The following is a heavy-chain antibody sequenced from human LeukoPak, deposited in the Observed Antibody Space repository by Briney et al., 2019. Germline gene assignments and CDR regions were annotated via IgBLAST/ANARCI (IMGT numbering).Heavy chain of an antibody. Sequence: PSETLSLTCTVSGGSISSYYWSWIRQPPGKGLEWIGYIYYSGSTNYNPSLKSRVTISVDTSKNQFSLKLSSVTAADTAVYYCATTYYDFWSGYEGDHWGQGTLVTVSS. CDR1: GGSISSYY. J-gene: IGHJ4*02. V-gene: IGHV4-59*01. D-gene: IGHD3-3*01. CDR3: ATTYYDFWSGYEGDH. CDR2: IYYSGST.